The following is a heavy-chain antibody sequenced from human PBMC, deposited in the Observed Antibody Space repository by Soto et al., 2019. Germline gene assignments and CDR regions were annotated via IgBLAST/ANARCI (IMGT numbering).Heavy chain of an antibody. V-gene: IGHV3-23*01. J-gene: IGHJ4*02. CDR1: GFSFSDYA. CDR2: ISGSGFNT. Sequence: HPGGSLRLSCAASGFSFSDYAMSWVRQAPGKGLEWVSVISGSGFNTYYADSVKGRVTISRDNSKDTFYLQMSSLRAEDSAVYYCARGSTDSYPGSRVFDFWGRGTLVTVSS. D-gene: IGHD3-10*01. CDR3: ARGSTDSYPGSRVFDF.